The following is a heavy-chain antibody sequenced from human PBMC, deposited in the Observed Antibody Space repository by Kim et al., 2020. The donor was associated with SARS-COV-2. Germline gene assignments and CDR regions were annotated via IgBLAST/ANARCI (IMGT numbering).Heavy chain of an antibody. D-gene: IGHD3-16*01. CDR2: ISSSSSYI. CDR1: GFTFSSYS. Sequence: GGSLRLSCAASGFTFSSYSMNWVRQAPGKGLEWVSSISSSSSYIYYADSVKGRFTTSRDNAKNSLYLQMTSLRAEDTAVYYCAISLGGGSYCDYWGQGTLVTVSS. J-gene: IGHJ4*02. CDR3: AISLGGGSYCDY. V-gene: IGHV3-21*01.